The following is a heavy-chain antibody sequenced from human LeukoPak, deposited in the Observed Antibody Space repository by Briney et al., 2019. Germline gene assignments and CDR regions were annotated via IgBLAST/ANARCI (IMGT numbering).Heavy chain of an antibody. CDR1: GYSISSGFY. CDR3: ARRPRAGWFDP. V-gene: IGHV4-38-2*02. J-gene: IGHJ5*02. Sequence: SETLSLTCTVSGYSISSGFYWGWIRQPPGKGLEWIGSIYHRGSTYYNPSLKSRVTISLDTSKNQFSLKLSSVTAADTAVYYCARRPRAGWFDPWGQGTLVTVSS. CDR2: IYHRGST.